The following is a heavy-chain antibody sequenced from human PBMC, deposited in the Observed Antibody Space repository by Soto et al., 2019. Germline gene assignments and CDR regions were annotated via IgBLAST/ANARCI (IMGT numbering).Heavy chain of an antibody. CDR3: ARAYGDYVFAY. CDR1: GGSISSYY. J-gene: IGHJ4*02. D-gene: IGHD4-17*01. CDR2: IYYSGST. Sequence: PSETLSLTCTVSGGSISSYYWSWIRQPPGKGLEWIGYIYYSGSTNYNPSLKSRVTISVDTPKNQFSLKLSSVTAADTAVYYCARAYGDYVFAYWGQGTLVTIS. V-gene: IGHV4-59*01.